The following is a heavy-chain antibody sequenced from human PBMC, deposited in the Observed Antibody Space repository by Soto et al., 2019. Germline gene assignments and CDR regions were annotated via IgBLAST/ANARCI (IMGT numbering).Heavy chain of an antibody. CDR3: ATAKLLLPWLFDY. CDR2: IYSGGST. Sequence: GGSLRLSCAASGFTVSSNYMSWVRQAPGKGLEWVSVIYSGGSTYYADSVKGRFIISRDDPKNTLFLQMNSLRAEDTAVYYCATAKLLLPWLFDYWGQGTLVTVSS. D-gene: IGHD2-15*01. J-gene: IGHJ4*02. V-gene: IGHV3-66*01. CDR1: GFTVSSNY.